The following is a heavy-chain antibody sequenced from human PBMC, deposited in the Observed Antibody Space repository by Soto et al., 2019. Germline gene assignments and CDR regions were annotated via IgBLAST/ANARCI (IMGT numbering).Heavy chain of an antibody. CDR2: ISGNGLNT. CDR1: GFTFSNHG. V-gene: IGHV3-23*01. CDR3: ARRVDYGDFVLDF. Sequence: EVHLLESGGGLVQPGGSLRLSCAASGFTFSNHGMTWVRQAPGKGLECVSGISGNGLNTYYADSVKGRFTISRDNSRNRMYLQMNSLRVEDAALYYCARRVDYGDFVLDFSGQGIMVTVSS. D-gene: IGHD4-17*01. J-gene: IGHJ3*01.